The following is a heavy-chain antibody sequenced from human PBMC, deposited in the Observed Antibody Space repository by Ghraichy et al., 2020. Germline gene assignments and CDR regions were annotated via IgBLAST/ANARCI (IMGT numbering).Heavy chain of an antibody. CDR2: IYHSGST. V-gene: IGHV4-4*02. Sequence: SETLSLTCAVSGGSISSSNWWSWVRQPPGKGLEWIGEIYHSGSTNYNPSLKSRVTISVDKSKNQFSLKLSSVTAADTAVYYCARVVPYYYDSSGYKDWGQGTLVTVSS. CDR1: GGSISSSNW. D-gene: IGHD3-22*01. J-gene: IGHJ4*02. CDR3: ARVVPYYYDSSGYKD.